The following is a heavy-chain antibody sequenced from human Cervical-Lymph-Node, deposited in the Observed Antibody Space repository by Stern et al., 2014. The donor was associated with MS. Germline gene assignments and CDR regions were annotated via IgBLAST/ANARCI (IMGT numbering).Heavy chain of an antibody. J-gene: IGHJ4*02. D-gene: IGHD5/OR15-5a*01. CDR3: ALSAFDF. V-gene: IGHV1-46*01. CDR1: RFTFTNYY. Sequence: DQLVASGAEVKKPGASVKVSCKASRFTFTNYYVHWGRQAPGQGLEWMGIINRSDDDTGYAQRFQGRLTVTRDTSSSTVYMELTSLRYDDTAVYYCALSAFDFWGQGTLVTVSS. CDR2: INRSDDDT.